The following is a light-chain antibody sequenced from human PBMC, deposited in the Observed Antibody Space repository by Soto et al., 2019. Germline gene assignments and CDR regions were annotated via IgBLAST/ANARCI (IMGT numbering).Light chain of an antibody. CDR2: DAS. CDR1: QSISLS. Sequence: DIRMTQSPSTLSAFVGDRVTITCRASQSISLSLAWYQQKPGKAPDLLISDASNLERGVPSGFSGSGSGTEFTLTISSLQPDDFATYYCKQYNSYSFGQGTKVDIK. V-gene: IGKV1-5*01. J-gene: IGKJ1*01. CDR3: KQYNSYS.